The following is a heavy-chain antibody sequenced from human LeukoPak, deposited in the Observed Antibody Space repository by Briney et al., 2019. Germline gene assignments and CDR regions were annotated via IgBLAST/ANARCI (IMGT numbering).Heavy chain of an antibody. CDR2: IKSKTDGGTT. CDR1: GFIFSDYY. CDR3: TTGVRGYCSGGSYY. D-gene: IGHD2-15*01. Sequence: GGSLRLSCAASGFIFSDYYMSWIRQAPGKGLEWVGRIKSKTDGGTTDYAAPVKGRFTISRDDSKNTLYLQMNSLKTEDTAVYYCTTGVRGYCSGGSYYWGQGTLVTVSS. J-gene: IGHJ4*02. V-gene: IGHV3-15*01.